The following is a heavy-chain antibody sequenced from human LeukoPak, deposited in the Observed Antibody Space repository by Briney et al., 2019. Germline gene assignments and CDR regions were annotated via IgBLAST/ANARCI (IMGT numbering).Heavy chain of an antibody. V-gene: IGHV3-11*01. CDR2: ISSSGSTI. CDR3: ARAPIQGATPFDY. J-gene: IGHJ4*02. Sequence: GGSLRLSCAASGFTFSDYYMSWIRQAPGKGLEWVSYISSSGSTIYYADSVKGRFTISRDNAKNSLYPQMNSLRAEDTAVYYCARAPIQGATPFDYWGQGTLVTVSS. CDR1: GFTFSDYY. D-gene: IGHD4/OR15-4a*01.